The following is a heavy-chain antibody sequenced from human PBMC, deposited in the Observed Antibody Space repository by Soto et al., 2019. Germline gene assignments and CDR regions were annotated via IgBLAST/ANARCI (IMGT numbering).Heavy chain of an antibody. CDR1: GYNFFNYY. CDR2: IDPSDDYT. CDR3: ARSRDAYNFYFYYGMDV. J-gene: IGHJ6*02. Sequence: ASVKVSCKASGYNFFNYYVHWVRQAPGQGLEWMGIIDPSDDYTFYAEKFQGRVTLTTDESTSTLFMELSSLRAEDTAVYYCARSRDAYNFYFYYGMDVWGQGTSVTVSS. D-gene: IGHD1-1*01. V-gene: IGHV1-46*01.